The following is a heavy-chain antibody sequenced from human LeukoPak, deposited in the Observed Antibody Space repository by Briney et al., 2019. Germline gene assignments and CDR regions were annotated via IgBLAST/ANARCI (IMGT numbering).Heavy chain of an antibody. V-gene: IGHV3-23*01. CDR1: GFTFSSYA. D-gene: IGHD2-2*01. CDR3: AGFVVVPAAAFDY. CDR2: ISGSGGST. Sequence: GGSLRLSCAASGFTFSSYAMSWVRQAPGKGLEWVSAISGSGGSTFYGDSVKGRFTISRDNSKNTLYLQMNSLRAEDTAVYYCAGFVVVPAAAFDYWGQGTVVTVSS. J-gene: IGHJ4*02.